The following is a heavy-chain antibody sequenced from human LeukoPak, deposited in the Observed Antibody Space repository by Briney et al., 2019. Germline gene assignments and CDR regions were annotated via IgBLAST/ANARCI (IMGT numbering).Heavy chain of an antibody. CDR2: IYYSGST. CDR3: ARDQDYGGNWGPYGMDV. Sequence: SGTLSLTCTVSGGSISSYYWSWIRQPPGKGLEWIGYIYYSGSTNYNPSLKSRVTISVDTSKNQFSLKLSSVTAADTAVYYCARDQDYGGNWGPYGMDVWGQGTTVTVSS. J-gene: IGHJ6*02. CDR1: GGSISSYY. D-gene: IGHD4-17*01. V-gene: IGHV4-59*01.